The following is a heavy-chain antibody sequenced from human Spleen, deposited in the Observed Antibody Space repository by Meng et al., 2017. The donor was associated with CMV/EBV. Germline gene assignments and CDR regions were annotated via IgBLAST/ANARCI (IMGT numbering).Heavy chain of an antibody. CDR3: ARIEDNWNYALSY. CDR2: IYYSGQT. CDR1: DGSLGRIAYY. J-gene: IGHJ4*02. V-gene: IGHV4-39*07. D-gene: IGHD1-7*01. Sequence: VSDGSLGRIAYYSAWIRQPPGKGLDWIGNIYYSGQTYYNPSLKSRLTISIDTSKRQFSLSLGSVSAADSAVYFCARIEDNWNYALSYWGQGILVTVSS.